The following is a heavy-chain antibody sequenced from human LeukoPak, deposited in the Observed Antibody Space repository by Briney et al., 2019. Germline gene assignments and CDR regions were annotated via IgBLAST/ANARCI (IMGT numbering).Heavy chain of an antibody. CDR3: AKRGVVIRVILVGFHKEAYYFDS. Sequence: PGGSLRLSCVASGFSFSTSLMGWVRQAPGKGLEWVAGISDSGGSTNYADSVKGRFTISRDNPKNTLYLQMNSLRAEDTAVYFCAKRGVVIRVILVGFHKEAYYFDSWGQGALVTVSS. CDR1: GFSFSTSL. D-gene: IGHD3-22*01. V-gene: IGHV3-23*01. CDR2: ISDSGGST. J-gene: IGHJ4*02.